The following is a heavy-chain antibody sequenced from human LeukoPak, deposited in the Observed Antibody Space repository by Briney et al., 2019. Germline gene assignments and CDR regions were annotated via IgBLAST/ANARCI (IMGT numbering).Heavy chain of an antibody. Sequence: SETLSLTCAVSGGSINSHYWGWIRQPPGRGLQWIGDIYSTGKNNYNPSLKSRVTISLDTSKSHLSLNLTSVLAADTAIYYCVRRDTGWNYFDYWGQGILVTVSS. D-gene: IGHD6-19*01. V-gene: IGHV4-4*08. J-gene: IGHJ4*02. CDR3: VRRDTGWNYFDY. CDR2: IYSTGKN. CDR1: GGSINSHY.